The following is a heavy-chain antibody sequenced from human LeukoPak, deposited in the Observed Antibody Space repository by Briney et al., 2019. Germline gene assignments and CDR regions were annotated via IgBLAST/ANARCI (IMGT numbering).Heavy chain of an antibody. CDR3: AKAGTYCSSTSCSFDY. V-gene: IGHV3-30*02. D-gene: IGHD2-2*01. J-gene: IGHJ4*02. CDR1: GLTFSSYG. Sequence: PGGSLRLSCAASGLTFSSYGMDWGRQSPGKGLEWVGFIRYDGSNKYYADSVNGRFTMSRDNSKNTLYLQMNSLRAEDTAMYYCAKAGTYCSSTSCSFDYWAQGTLVTVSS. CDR2: IRYDGSNK.